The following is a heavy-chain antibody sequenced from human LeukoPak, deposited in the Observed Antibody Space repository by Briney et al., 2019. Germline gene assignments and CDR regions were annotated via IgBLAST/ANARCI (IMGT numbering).Heavy chain of an antibody. CDR1: GYSIPNYW. Sequence: PGESLQISCKGSGYSIPNYWIAWVRQMPGKGLEWMGIIYPGDSDTRYNPSFQGQVTMSADKSIGTAYLQWSSLKASDTVIYYCARLHCSGGSCYSGSAYYFDYWGQGTLVTVSS. D-gene: IGHD2-15*01. CDR3: ARLHCSGGSCYSGSAYYFDY. V-gene: IGHV5-51*01. CDR2: IYPGDSDT. J-gene: IGHJ4*02.